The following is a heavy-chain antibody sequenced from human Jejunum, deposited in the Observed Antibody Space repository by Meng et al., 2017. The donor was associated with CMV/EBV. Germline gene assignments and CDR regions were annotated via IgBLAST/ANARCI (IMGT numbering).Heavy chain of an antibody. CDR2: VSGDGSVT. Sequence: FNSNWMHWVRQPPGEGLVWVSRVSGDGSVTNYTDSVKGRFIISRDNARNTLYLQMSGLRAEDTAVYYCARAPLYCSSASCYTFDYWGQGTQVTVSS. CDR1: FNSNW. V-gene: IGHV3-74*01. D-gene: IGHD2-2*01. CDR3: ARAPLYCSSASCYTFDY. J-gene: IGHJ4*02.